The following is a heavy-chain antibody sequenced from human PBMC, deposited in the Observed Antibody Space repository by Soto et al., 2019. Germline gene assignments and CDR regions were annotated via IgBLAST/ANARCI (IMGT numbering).Heavy chain of an antibody. CDR3: AKDHVFPFLEWLPLRGMDD. V-gene: IGHV3-30*18. D-gene: IGHD3-3*01. Sequence: PGGSLRLSCAASGFNFSSYGMHWVRQAPGKGLEWVAVISPDGSEKYYVDSVTGRFTISRDNSKNTLYLQMNSLTTEDTAVYYCAKDHVFPFLEWLPLRGMDDWGQGTTVTVSS. CDR1: GFNFSSYG. J-gene: IGHJ6*02. CDR2: ISPDGSEK.